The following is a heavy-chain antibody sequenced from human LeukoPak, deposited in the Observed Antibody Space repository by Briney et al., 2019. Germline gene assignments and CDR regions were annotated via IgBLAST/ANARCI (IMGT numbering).Heavy chain of an antibody. J-gene: IGHJ4*02. V-gene: IGHV3-48*02. Sequence: PGGSLRLSCATSGCSFTDYPMNWVSKAPGKGLEWISNIGTTAEGATYAYYADSVKGRVTISRDDGKNTLYLHMNSLRDDDTAVYYCATDQRYAFDYWGQGILVTVSS. CDR2: IGTTAEGAT. D-gene: IGHD3-9*01. CDR3: ATDQRYAFDY. CDR1: GCSFTDYP.